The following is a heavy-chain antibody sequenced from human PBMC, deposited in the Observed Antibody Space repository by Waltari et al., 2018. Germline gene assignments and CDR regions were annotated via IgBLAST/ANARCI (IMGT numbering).Heavy chain of an antibody. J-gene: IGHJ4*02. D-gene: IGHD2-15*01. CDR3: AKDDGGIGGYSYNWRLLGLDY. CDR2: IIPILGIA. V-gene: IGHV1-69*08. Sequence: QVQLVQSGAEVKKPGSSVKVSCKASGGTFSSYTISWVRQAPGQGLEWMGRIIPILGIANYAQKFQGRVTITADKSTSTAYMELSSLRVEDTALYYCAKDDGGIGGYSYNWRLLGLDYWGQGTLVTVSS. CDR1: GGTFSSYT.